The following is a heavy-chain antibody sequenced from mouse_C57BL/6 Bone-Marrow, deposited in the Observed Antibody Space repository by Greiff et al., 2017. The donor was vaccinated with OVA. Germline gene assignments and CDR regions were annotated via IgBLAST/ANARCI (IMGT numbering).Heavy chain of an antibody. Sequence: DVQLQESGPELVKPGASVKISCKASGYSFTGYYMNWVKQSPEKSLEWIGEINPSTGGTTYNQKFKAKATLTVDKSSSTAYMQLKSLTSEDSAVYYGARDSSGYVDWFAYWGQGTLVTVSA. CDR1: GYSFTGYY. J-gene: IGHJ3*01. CDR2: INPSTGGT. D-gene: IGHD3-2*02. CDR3: ARDSSGYVDWFAY. V-gene: IGHV1-42*01.